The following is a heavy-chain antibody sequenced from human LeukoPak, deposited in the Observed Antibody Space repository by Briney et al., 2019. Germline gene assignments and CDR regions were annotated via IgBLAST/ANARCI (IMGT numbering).Heavy chain of an antibody. CDR2: IGSSSSTI. Sequence: PGGSLRLSCAASGFTFSSYSMNWVRQAPGKGLEWVLYIGSSSSTIYYGDSVKGRFTISRDNAKNSLYLQMNSLRAEDTAVYYCARESRGPYYYYMDVWGKGTTVTISS. CDR1: GFTFSSYS. CDR3: ARESRGPYYYYMDV. J-gene: IGHJ6*03. V-gene: IGHV3-48*04.